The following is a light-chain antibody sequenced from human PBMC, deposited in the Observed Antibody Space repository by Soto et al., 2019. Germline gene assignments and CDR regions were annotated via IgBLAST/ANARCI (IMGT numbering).Light chain of an antibody. CDR3: QQYNNWRT. J-gene: IGKJ1*01. Sequence: EIVMTQSPATLPASPGERATLSCRASQSVSSNLAWYQQKPGQAPRLLIYGASTRATGIPARFSGSGSGTEFTLTISSLQSEDFAVYYCQQYNNWRTFVQGTKVEIK. CDR2: GAS. V-gene: IGKV3-15*01. CDR1: QSVSSN.